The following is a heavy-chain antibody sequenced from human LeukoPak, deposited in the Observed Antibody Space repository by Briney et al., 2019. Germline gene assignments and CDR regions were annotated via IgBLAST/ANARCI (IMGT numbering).Heavy chain of an antibody. CDR3: ATDPRRSSQTGYFDN. J-gene: IGHJ4*02. D-gene: IGHD6-13*01. CDR2: ISYDGSNR. Sequence: QPGGSLRLSCTASGFTFSGRYMDWVRQAPGKGLEWVAVISYDGSNRYYADSVKGRFTISRDNSKNTLYLQMNSLRAEDTAFYYCATDPRRSSQTGYFDNWGQGTLVTVSS. V-gene: IGHV3-30*03. CDR1: GFTFSGRY.